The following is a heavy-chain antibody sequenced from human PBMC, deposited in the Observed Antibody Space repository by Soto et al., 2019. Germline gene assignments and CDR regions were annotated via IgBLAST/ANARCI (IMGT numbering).Heavy chain of an antibody. J-gene: IGHJ4*02. CDR2: INSDGSST. CDR1: GVTFNTYW. D-gene: IGHD3-16*01. Sequence: GGSLRLSCAASGVTFNTYWMHWVRQAPGKGLVWVSRINSDGSSTSYADSVKGRFTISRDNSKNTLYLQMNSLRAEDTSVYYCAKEGGLSAYISSSYYFDYWGQGTLVTVSS. V-gene: IGHV3-74*01. CDR3: AKEGGLSAYISSSYYFDY.